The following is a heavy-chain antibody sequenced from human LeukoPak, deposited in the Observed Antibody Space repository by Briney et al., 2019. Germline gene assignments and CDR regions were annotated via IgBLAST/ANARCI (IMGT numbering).Heavy chain of an antibody. CDR3: AKDFSSASYTYYYYYMDV. J-gene: IGHJ6*03. Sequence: SETLSLTCAVYGGSFSGYYWSWIRQPPGKGLEWIARIYHSGTTYYNPSLKSRVTISLDTSKNQFSLKVSSVTAADTAIYYCAKDFSSASYTYYYYYMDVWGKGTTVTVSS. V-gene: IGHV4-34*01. CDR2: IYHSGTT. D-gene: IGHD6-25*01. CDR1: GGSFSGYY.